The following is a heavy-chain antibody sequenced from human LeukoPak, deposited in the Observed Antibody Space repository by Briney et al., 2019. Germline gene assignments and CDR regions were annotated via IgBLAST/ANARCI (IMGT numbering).Heavy chain of an antibody. V-gene: IGHV1-69*13. CDR3: ARSDIVVVPAAPHTDYYYYGMDV. Sequence: ASVTVSCTASGYTFTSYYMHWVRQAPGQGLEWMGGIIPIFGTANYAQKFQGRVTITADESTSTAYMELSSLRSEDTAVYYCARSDIVVVPAAPHTDYYYYGMDVWGQGTTVTVSS. CDR1: GYTFTSYY. J-gene: IGHJ6*02. CDR2: IIPIFGTA. D-gene: IGHD2-2*01.